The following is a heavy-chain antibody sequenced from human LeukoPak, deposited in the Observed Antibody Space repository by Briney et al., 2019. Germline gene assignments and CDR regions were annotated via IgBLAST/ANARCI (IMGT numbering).Heavy chain of an antibody. J-gene: IGHJ4*02. V-gene: IGHV4-39*01. D-gene: IGHD3-16*02. CDR2: IYYSGST. Sequence: SETLSLTCTVSGGSISSSSYYWGWTRQPPGKGLEWIGSIYYSGSTYYNPSLKSRVTISVDTSKNQFSLKLSSVTAADTAVYYCARRAMITFGGVIVSFRDYWGQGTLVTVSS. CDR1: GGSISSSSYY. CDR3: ARRAMITFGGVIVSFRDY.